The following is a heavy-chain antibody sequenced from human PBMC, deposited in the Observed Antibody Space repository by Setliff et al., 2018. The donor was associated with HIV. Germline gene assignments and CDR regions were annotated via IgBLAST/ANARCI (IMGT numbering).Heavy chain of an antibody. CDR2: IRYDGSNK. CDR3: AKLCSSTSCYTRA. V-gene: IGHV3-30*02. J-gene: IGHJ3*01. D-gene: IGHD2-2*02. CDR1: GFTFSSYG. Sequence: GGSLRLSCAASGFTFSSYGMHWVRQAPGKGLEWVAFIRYDGSNKYYADSVKGRFTISRDNSKNTLYLQMNSLRAEDTAVYYCAKLCSSTSCYTRAWGQGTMVTVSS.